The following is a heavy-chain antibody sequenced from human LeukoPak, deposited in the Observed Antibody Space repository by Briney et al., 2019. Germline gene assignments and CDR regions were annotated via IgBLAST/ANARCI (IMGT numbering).Heavy chain of an antibody. J-gene: IGHJ4*02. CDR2: IDPAGTDT. CDR3: GRFGYVAGIDL. Sequence: GGSLRLSCAASGFTFSSYAMSWVRQPPGRGLEWVANIDPAGTDTYYVDPVKGRFTISRDNAKNLVYLQMNTLRAEDTAVYSCGRFGYVAGIDLWGQGTLVTVSS. D-gene: IGHD6-19*01. V-gene: IGHV3-7*01. CDR1: GFTFSSYA.